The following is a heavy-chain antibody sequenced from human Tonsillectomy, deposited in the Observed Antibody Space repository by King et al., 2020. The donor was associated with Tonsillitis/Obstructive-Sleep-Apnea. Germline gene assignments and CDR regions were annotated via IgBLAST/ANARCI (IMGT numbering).Heavy chain of an antibody. CDR2: IKSKTDGGTT. CDR3: TAGLVRARGYHEKQYSYYGMDV. Sequence: VQLVESGGGLVKPGGSLRLSCVASGLTFSNAWMNWVRQAPGKGLEWVGRIKSKTDGGTTDYAAPVKGRFTISSDDSKNTLYLQMNSLKTEDTAVYYCTAGLVRARGYHEKQYSYYGMDVWGQGTTVTVSS. D-gene: IGHD3-10*01. J-gene: IGHJ6*02. V-gene: IGHV3-15*07. CDR1: GLTFSNAW.